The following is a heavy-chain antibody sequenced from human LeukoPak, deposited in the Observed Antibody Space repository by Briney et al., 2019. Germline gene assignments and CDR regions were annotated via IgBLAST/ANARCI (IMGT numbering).Heavy chain of an antibody. CDR2: ISSSSSYI. D-gene: IGHD3-22*01. V-gene: IGHV3-21*01. Sequence: GGSLRLSCAASGFTFSSYSMNWVRQAPGKGLEWVSSISSSSSYIYYADSVKGRFTISRDNAKNSLYLQMNSLRAEDTAVYYCARVHSSGPGGDWGQGTLVTVSS. CDR3: ARVHSSGPGGD. J-gene: IGHJ4*02. CDR1: GFTFSSYS.